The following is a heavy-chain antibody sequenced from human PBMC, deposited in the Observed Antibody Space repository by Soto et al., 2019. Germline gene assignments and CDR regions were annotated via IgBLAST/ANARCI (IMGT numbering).Heavy chain of an antibody. D-gene: IGHD2-2*01. V-gene: IGHV3-23*01. J-gene: IGHJ4*02. Sequence: ISRDNSKNTLYLQMNSLRAEDTAVYYCAKTLGYCSSTSCYEYFDYWGQGTLVTVSS. CDR3: AKTLGYCSSTSCYEYFDY.